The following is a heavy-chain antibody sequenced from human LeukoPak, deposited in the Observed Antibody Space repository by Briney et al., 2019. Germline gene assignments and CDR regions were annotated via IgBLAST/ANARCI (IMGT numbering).Heavy chain of an antibody. Sequence: SETLSLTCTVPGGSISSYYWSWIRQPPGKGLEWIGYIYYSGSTNYNPSLKSRVTISVDTSKNQFSLKLSSVTAADTAVYYCARLGLHYYYGMDVWGQGTTVTVSS. CDR1: GGSISSYY. CDR3: ARLGLHYYYGMDV. V-gene: IGHV4-59*08. J-gene: IGHJ6*02. CDR2: IYYSGST.